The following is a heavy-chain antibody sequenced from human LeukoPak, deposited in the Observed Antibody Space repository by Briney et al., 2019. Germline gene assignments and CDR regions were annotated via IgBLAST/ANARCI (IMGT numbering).Heavy chain of an antibody. D-gene: IGHD7-27*01. J-gene: IGHJ4*02. V-gene: IGHV4-61*02. CDR3: AVYWGARFDY. Sequence: SETLSLTCTVSGGTISSGSYYWSWIRQPAGKGLEWIGRIFTSGITNYNPSLQSRVTISLDTSKNQFSLKLNSVTAADTAVYYCAVYWGARFDYWGQGTLVTVSS. CDR2: IFTSGIT. CDR1: GGTISSGSYY.